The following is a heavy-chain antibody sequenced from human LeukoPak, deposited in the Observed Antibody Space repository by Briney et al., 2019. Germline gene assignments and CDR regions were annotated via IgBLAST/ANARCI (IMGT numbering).Heavy chain of an antibody. V-gene: IGHV3-30*18. CDR3: AKEPNSYSSGWYFQH. CDR1: GFTFSHYS. J-gene: IGHJ1*01. Sequence: GGSLRLSCAASGFTFSHYSMQWVRQAPGKGLEWVAVISHDGSVTFYADSVKGRFTISRDNSKYTVDLQMYSLRAEDTAVYYCAKEPNSYSSGWYFQHWGQGTLVTVSS. D-gene: IGHD6-25*01. CDR2: ISHDGSVT.